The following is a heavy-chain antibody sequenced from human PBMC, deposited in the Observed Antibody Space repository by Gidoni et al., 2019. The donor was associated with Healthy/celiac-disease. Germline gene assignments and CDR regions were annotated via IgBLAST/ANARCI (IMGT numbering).Heavy chain of an antibody. V-gene: IGHV4-34*01. D-gene: IGHD3-22*01. Sequence: QVQLQQWGAGLLKPSETLSLTCAVYGGSFSGYYWSWIRQPPGKGLEWIGEINHSGSTNYNPSLKSRVTISVDTSKNQFSLKLSSVTAADTAVYYCAILTEDNSSGRWGQGTLVTVSS. CDR3: AILTEDNSSGR. CDR1: GGSFSGYY. CDR2: INHSGST. J-gene: IGHJ4*02.